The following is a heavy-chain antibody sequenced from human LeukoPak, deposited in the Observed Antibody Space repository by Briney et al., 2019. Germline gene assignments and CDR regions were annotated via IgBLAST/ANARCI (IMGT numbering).Heavy chain of an antibody. Sequence: SETLSLTCAVYGGSFSGYYWSWIRQPPGKGLEWIGEINHSGSTNYNPSLKSRVTISVDTSKNQFSLKLSSVTAADTAVYYCARQAYDFWSGYYSSYYYYYMDVWGKGTTVTVSS. J-gene: IGHJ6*03. CDR3: ARQAYDFWSGYYSSYYYYYMDV. D-gene: IGHD3-3*01. CDR2: INHSGST. V-gene: IGHV4-34*01. CDR1: GGSFSGYY.